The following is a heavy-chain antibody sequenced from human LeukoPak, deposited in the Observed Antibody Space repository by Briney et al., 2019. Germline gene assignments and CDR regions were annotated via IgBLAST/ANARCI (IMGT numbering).Heavy chain of an antibody. CDR1: GFTFSSYS. V-gene: IGHV3-21*01. Sequence: GGSLRLSCAASGFTFSSYSMNWVRQAPGKGLEWVSSISSSSIYIYYADSVKGRFTISRDNAKSSLSLQMNSLRAEDTAVYYCAIWHSNYGDYFDYWGQGTLVTVSS. CDR2: ISSSSIYI. D-gene: IGHD4-11*01. J-gene: IGHJ4*02. CDR3: AIWHSNYGDYFDY.